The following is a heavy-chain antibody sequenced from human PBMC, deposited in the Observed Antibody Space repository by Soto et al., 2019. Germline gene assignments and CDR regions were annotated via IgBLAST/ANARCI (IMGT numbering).Heavy chain of an antibody. CDR3: TTDYGSSGVFDY. V-gene: IGHV3-15*01. Sequence: EVQLVESGGGLVKPGGSLRLSCAASGFTFSNAWMSWVRQAPGKGLEWVGRIKSKTDGGTTDYAAPVKGRFTISRDDSKNTLYLQMNSLKTEDTAVYYCTTDYGSSGVFDYWGQGTLVTVSS. J-gene: IGHJ4*02. CDR2: IKSKTDGGTT. D-gene: IGHD6-25*01. CDR1: GFTFSNAW.